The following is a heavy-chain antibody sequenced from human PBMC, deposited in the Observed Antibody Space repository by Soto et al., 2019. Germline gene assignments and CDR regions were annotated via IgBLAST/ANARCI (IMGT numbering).Heavy chain of an antibody. CDR2: IKQDGSEK. D-gene: IGHD4-17*01. CDR3: AKIRLLTTVDY. J-gene: IGHJ4*02. Sequence: GGSLRLSCAASGFTFSSYWMSWFRQAPGKGLEWVANIKQDGSEKYSVDSVKGRFTISRDNAKNSLYLQMNSLRAEDTAIYYCAKIRLLTTVDYWGQGTLVTVSS. V-gene: IGHV3-7*03. CDR1: GFTFSSYW.